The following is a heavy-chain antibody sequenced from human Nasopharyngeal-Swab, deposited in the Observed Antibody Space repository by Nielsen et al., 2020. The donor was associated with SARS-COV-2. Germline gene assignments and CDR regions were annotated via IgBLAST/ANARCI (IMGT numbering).Heavy chain of an antibody. Sequence: ASVKVSCKVSGYTLTVLPIHWVRQAPGKGLEWMGTVVPEDGEPIYAQNFQGRVTMTEDTSTYTAYLELSSLRSEDTAVYYCASEGSGVCGVVIYAFDIWGPGTLVTVSS. CDR2: VVPEDGEP. CDR1: GYTLTVLP. CDR3: ASEGSGVCGVVIYAFDI. J-gene: IGHJ3*02. D-gene: IGHD3-3*01. V-gene: IGHV1-24*01.